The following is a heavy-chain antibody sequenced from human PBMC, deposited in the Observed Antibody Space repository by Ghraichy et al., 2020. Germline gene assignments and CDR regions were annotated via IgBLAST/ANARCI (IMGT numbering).Heavy chain of an antibody. CDR1: GGSFSGYY. Sequence: ESLNISCAVYGGSFSGYYWSWIRQTPGKGLEWIGEINHSGTITYNMSLKSRVTLSVDTSKNQFSLKLNSVTAADTAVYYCARGLGYYDSSGYYNYWGQGTLVTVSS. V-gene: IGHV4-34*01. J-gene: IGHJ4*02. CDR3: ARGLGYYDSSGYYNY. D-gene: IGHD3-22*01. CDR2: INHSGTI.